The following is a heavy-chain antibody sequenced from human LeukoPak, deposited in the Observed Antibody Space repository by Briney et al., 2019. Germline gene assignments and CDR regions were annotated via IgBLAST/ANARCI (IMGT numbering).Heavy chain of an antibody. CDR2: IKSDGSST. V-gene: IGHV3-74*01. J-gene: IGHJ4*02. Sequence: GGSLRLSCAASGFTFSNYWMHWVRQAPGKGLVWVSRIKSDGSSTTYADSVKGRFTISRDNAKNTLYLQMNSLRAEDTAMYYCAREFSGSCIYWGQGTLVTVSS. CDR1: GFTFSNYW. D-gene: IGHD1-26*01. CDR3: AREFSGSCIY.